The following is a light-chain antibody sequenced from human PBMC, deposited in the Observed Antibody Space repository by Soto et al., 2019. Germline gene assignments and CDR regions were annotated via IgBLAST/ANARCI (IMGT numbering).Light chain of an antibody. Sequence: QSALTQPASVSGSPGQPITISCTGTSSDVGGYDHVSWYQLHPGKAPKLMIFEVSNRPSGVSYRFSGSESGNTASLTISGLQAEDEADYFCSSYSISTAYLFGTGTKVTVL. J-gene: IGLJ1*01. CDR3: SSYSISTAYL. V-gene: IGLV2-14*01. CDR2: EVS. CDR1: SSDVGGYDH.